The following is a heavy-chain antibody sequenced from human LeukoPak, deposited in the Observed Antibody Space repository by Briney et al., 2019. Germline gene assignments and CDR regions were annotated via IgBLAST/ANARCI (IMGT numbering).Heavy chain of an antibody. CDR3: ARHLSGYSYGY. V-gene: IGHV5-51*01. CDR1: GSSFITNW. D-gene: IGHD5-18*01. J-gene: IGHJ4*02. Sequence: GESLKISCKGSGSSFITNWIGWVRQMPGKGLEWMGIIYPGGSDTRYSPSFQGQVPISADKSISTAYLQWSSLKASDTAMYYCARHLSGYSYGYWGQGTLVTVSS. CDR2: IYPGGSDT.